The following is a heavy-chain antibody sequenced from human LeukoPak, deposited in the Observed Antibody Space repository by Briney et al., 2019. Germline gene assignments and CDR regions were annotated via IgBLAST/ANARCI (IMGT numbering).Heavy chain of an antibody. V-gene: IGHV4-59*01. Sequence: SETLSLTCTVSGGSISSYYWSWIRQPPGKGLEWIGYIYYSGSTNYNPSLKSRVTISVDTSKNQFSLKLSSVTAADTAVYYCARGPKGYAPWGQGNLVTVSS. J-gene: IGHJ5*02. D-gene: IGHD1-1*01. CDR3: ARGPKGYAP. CDR1: GGSISSYY. CDR2: IYYSGST.